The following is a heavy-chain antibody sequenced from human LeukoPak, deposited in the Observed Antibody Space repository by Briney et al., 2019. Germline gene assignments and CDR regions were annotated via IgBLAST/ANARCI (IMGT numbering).Heavy chain of an antibody. CDR2: ISGSGGST. CDR1: GFTFSSYA. V-gene: IGHV3-23*01. Sequence: GGSLRLSCAASGFTFSSYAMSWVPQAPGKGLEWVSAISGSGGSTYYADSVKGRFTISRYNSKNTLYLQTNSLRAEDTAVYYCACQLPSHDYWGQGTLVTVSS. D-gene: IGHD2-2*01. J-gene: IGHJ4*02. CDR3: ACQLPSHDY.